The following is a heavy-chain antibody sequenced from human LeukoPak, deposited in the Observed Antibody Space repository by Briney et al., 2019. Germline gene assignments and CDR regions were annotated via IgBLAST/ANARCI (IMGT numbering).Heavy chain of an antibody. V-gene: IGHV1-69*04. CDR3: ARSGDEDTAMSIDY. Sequence: SVKVSCKASGGTFSSYAISWVRQAPGQGLEWMGRIIPILGIANYAQKFQGRVTITADKSTSTAYMELSSLRSGDTAVYYCARSGDEDTAMSIDYWGQGTLVTVSS. D-gene: IGHD5-18*01. CDR1: GGTFSSYA. J-gene: IGHJ4*02. CDR2: IIPILGIA.